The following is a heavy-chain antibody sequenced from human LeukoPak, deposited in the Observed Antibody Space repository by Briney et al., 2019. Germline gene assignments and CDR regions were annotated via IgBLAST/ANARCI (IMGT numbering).Heavy chain of an antibody. D-gene: IGHD5-18*01. CDR3: ARNGYSYGSLDYFDY. CDR2: ISYAGSSK. V-gene: IGHV3-30*03. CDR1: GFSFSSYG. Sequence: GGSLRLSCAASGFSFSSYGMHWVRQAPGKGLEWVAVISYAGSSKLYADSVKGRFTLSRDNSKNTLYLQMNSLSAEDTAVYYCARNGYSYGSLDYFDYWGQETLVTVSS. J-gene: IGHJ4*02.